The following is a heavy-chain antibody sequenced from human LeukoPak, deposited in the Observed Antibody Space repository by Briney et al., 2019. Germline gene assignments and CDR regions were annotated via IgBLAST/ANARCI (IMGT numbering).Heavy chain of an antibody. J-gene: IGHJ4*02. CDR3: ARGKSRGSHIDY. D-gene: IGHD1-26*01. V-gene: IGHV4-38-2*02. Sequence: PSETLSLTCSVSGYSMSSGYYWGWIRQPPERGLEWIGSMYHTGSTYYNPSLKSRVNISVDTSKNQFSLKLRSVTAADTAFYYCARGKSRGSHIDYWGQGTLVTVSS. CDR2: MYHTGST. CDR1: GYSMSSGYY.